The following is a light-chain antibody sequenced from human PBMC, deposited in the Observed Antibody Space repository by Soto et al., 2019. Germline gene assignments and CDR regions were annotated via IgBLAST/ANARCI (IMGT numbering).Light chain of an antibody. CDR1: KSVSSPY. CDR2: GTS. J-gene: IGKJ3*01. V-gene: IGKV3-20*01. Sequence: EVALTQSPVTLSLSPGDRATLSCGVSKSVSSPYIAWYQKKPDQRPRLLVYGTSTRATGVPDRFSGSGSGTDFTLTISSLEPEDFAVYYCQQYGSALFTFGPGTKVEI. CDR3: QQYGSALFT.